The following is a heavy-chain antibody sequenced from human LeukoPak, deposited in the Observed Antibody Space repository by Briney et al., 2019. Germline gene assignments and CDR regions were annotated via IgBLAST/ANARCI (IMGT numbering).Heavy chain of an antibody. CDR2: ISYDGTTQ. Sequence: GGSLRLSCTASGFSFSSYGMHWIRQAPGKGLEWVAVISYDGTTQYYADSVKGRFTISRDNSKNTVHPQINSLRSEDTAVYYCANELGQTPAAPGDYWGQGILVTVAS. CDR1: GFSFSSYG. J-gene: IGHJ4*02. D-gene: IGHD2-2*01. V-gene: IGHV3-30*18. CDR3: ANELGQTPAAPGDY.